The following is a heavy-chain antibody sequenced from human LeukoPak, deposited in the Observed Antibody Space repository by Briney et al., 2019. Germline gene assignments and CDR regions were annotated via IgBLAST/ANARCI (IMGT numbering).Heavy chain of an antibody. Sequence: KTSETLSLTCTVSGGSISSSSYYWGWIRQPPGKGLEWIGSIYYSGSTYYNPSLKSRVTISVDTSKNQFSLKLSSVTAADTAVYYCARDSRGYSYGLGTWYFDYWGQGTLVTVSS. CDR3: ARDSRGYSYGLGTWYFDY. D-gene: IGHD5-18*01. CDR2: IYYSGST. CDR1: GGSISSSSYY. V-gene: IGHV4-39*07. J-gene: IGHJ4*02.